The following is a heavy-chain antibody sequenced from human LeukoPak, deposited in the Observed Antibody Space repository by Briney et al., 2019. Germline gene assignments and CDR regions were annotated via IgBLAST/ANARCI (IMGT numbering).Heavy chain of an antibody. J-gene: IGHJ4*02. D-gene: IGHD2-8*01. CDR1: GSTFSSYA. CDR3: ATEIVLMVPYFDY. Sequence: ASVKVSCKASGSTFSSYAISWVRQAPGQGLEWMGRIIPILGIANYAQKFQGRVTITADKSTSTAYMELSSLRSEDTAVYYCATEIVLMVPYFDYWGQGTLVTVSS. CDR2: IIPILGIA. V-gene: IGHV1-69*04.